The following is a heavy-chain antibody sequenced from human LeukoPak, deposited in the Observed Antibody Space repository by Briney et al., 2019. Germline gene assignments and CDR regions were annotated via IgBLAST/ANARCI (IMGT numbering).Heavy chain of an antibody. D-gene: IGHD5-12*01. CDR1: GFTFSSYA. J-gene: IGHJ4*02. Sequence: PGRSLRLSCAASGFTFSSYAMHWVRQAPGKGLEWVAVISYDGSNKYYADSVRGRFTISRDNSKSTLYLQMNSLRAEDTAVYYCAKDGGSWLWGQGTLVTVSS. V-gene: IGHV3-30*04. CDR2: ISYDGSNK. CDR3: AKDGGSWL.